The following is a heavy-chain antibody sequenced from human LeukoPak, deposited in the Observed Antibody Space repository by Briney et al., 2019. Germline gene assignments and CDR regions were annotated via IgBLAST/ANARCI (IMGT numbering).Heavy chain of an antibody. J-gene: IGHJ6*02. Sequence: GGSLRLSCAASGFTSSSYGMHWVRQAPGKGLEWVAVISYDGSNKYYADSVKGRFTISRDNSKNTLYLQMNSLRAEDTAVYYCAKDRLLWFGELSWHYGMDVWGQGTTVTVSS. CDR3: AKDRLLWFGELSWHYGMDV. CDR2: ISYDGSNK. CDR1: GFTSSSYG. D-gene: IGHD3-10*01. V-gene: IGHV3-30*18.